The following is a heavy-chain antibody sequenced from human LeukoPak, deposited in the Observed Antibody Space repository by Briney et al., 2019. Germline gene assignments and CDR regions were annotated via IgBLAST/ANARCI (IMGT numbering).Heavy chain of an antibody. J-gene: IGHJ4*02. D-gene: IGHD5-12*01. Sequence: SETLSLTCTLSGGSLSTYYWSWIRQPPGKGLEWIGYIYHSGSTNYNPSLKSRVTISVDTSKHQFSLKLSSVTAADTAVYYCARGGGYASPIGYWGQGALVTVSS. V-gene: IGHV4-59*01. CDR3: ARGGGYASPIGY. CDR1: GGSLSTYY. CDR2: IYHSGST.